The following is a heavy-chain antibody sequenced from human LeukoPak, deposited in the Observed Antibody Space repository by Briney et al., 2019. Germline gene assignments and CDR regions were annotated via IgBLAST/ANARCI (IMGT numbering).Heavy chain of an antibody. CDR2: IYYSGLT. J-gene: IGHJ4*02. Sequence: SSETLSLTCSVSGGSISPYYWSWVRQAPGKGLEWIGYIYYSGLTNYNLSLKSRVSISVDTSKNKISLTLSPVTAADTAIYYCARAVSGRFDYWGQGTLVTVSS. CDR1: GGSISPYY. CDR3: ARAVSGRFDY. V-gene: IGHV4-59*01. D-gene: IGHD6-19*01.